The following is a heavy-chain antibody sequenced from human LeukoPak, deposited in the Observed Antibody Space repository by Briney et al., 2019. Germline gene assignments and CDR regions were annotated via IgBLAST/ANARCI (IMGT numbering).Heavy chain of an antibody. J-gene: IGHJ4*02. D-gene: IGHD3-16*02. CDR1: GGSISGYY. V-gene: IGHV4-34*01. CDR3: ARVFKLLGDYVWGSYRPPNSYFDY. CDR2: INRSGST. Sequence: PSETLSLTCTVSGGSISGYYWSWIRQPPGKGLEWIGEINRSGSTNYNPSLKSRVTISVDTSKNQFSLKLSSVTAADTAVYYCARVFKLLGDYVWGSYRPPNSYFDYWGQGTLVTVSS.